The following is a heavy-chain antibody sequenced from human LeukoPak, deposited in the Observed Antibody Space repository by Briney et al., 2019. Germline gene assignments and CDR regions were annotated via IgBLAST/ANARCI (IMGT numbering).Heavy chain of an antibody. J-gene: IGHJ3*02. Sequence: GWSLRLSCAASGFTFSSYGMHWVRQAPGKGLEWVAFIRYDGSNKYYADSVKGRFTISRDNSKNTLYLQMNSLRAEDTAVYYCAKEAHIVVVPAALDIWGQGTMVTVSS. D-gene: IGHD2-2*01. V-gene: IGHV3-30*02. CDR1: GFTFSSYG. CDR3: AKEAHIVVVPAALDI. CDR2: IRYDGSNK.